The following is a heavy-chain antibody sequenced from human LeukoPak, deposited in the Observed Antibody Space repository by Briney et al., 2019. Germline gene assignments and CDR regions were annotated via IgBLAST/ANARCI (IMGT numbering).Heavy chain of an antibody. J-gene: IGHJ4*02. CDR3: ARDLTERKYYIAF. D-gene: IGHD2-8*02. CDR2: IGYSGTDT. Sequence: PGGSLRLSCAASGFTFSSFGIHWVRQAPGEGLEWVAYIGYSGTDTYYADSVKDRFTISRDNSKNTVHLQVNSLRAADTALYSCARDLTERKYYIAFWGQGTLVTVSS. V-gene: IGHV3-30*02. CDR1: GFTFSSFG.